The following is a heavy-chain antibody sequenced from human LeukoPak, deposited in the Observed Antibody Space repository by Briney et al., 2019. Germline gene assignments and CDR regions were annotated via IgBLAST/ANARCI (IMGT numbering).Heavy chain of an antibody. CDR2: IIPIFGTA. CDR1: GGTFSSYA. CDR3: ARCSTVAYYSDY. D-gene: IGHD2-2*01. J-gene: IGHJ4*02. V-gene: IGHV1-69*13. Sequence: SVKVSCTASGGTFSSYAISWVRQAPGQGLEWMGGIIPIFGTANYAQKFQGRVTITADESTSTAYMELSSLRSEDTAVCYCARCSTVAYYSDYWGQGTLVTVSS.